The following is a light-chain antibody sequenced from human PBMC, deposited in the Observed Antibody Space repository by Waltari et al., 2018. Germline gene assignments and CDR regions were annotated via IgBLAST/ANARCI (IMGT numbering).Light chain of an antibody. CDR3: QQYDAYALT. J-gene: IGKJ4*01. CDR2: EAS. CDR1: QLIRSS. Sequence: DIQMTQSPSTLSASVGDRVTITCRASQLIRSSLAWYQQKPGKAPKFLIYEASSLESGVPSRCSGSGSGTEFTLTSSSLQPEDCATYFCQQYDAYALTFGGGTKVEIK. V-gene: IGKV1-5*03.